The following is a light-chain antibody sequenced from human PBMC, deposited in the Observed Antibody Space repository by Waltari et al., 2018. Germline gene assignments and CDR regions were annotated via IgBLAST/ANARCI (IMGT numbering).Light chain of an antibody. V-gene: IGLV2-8*01. CDR2: EVS. Sequence: QSALTQPPSASGSPGQSVTISCTGTSSDVGGYEYVSWYQHHPGKAPKLMIYEVSKRPSGVPDRFSGSKSGNTASLTVSGLQAEDEADYYCSSYTTSSAPGVFGTGTRVTVL. J-gene: IGLJ1*01. CDR1: SSDVGGYEY. CDR3: SSYTTSSAPGV.